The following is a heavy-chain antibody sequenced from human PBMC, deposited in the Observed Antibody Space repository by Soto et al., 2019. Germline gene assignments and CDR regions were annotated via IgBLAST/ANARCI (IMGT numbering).Heavy chain of an antibody. Sequence: ASVKVSCKTSGYTFTSYEVNWVRHATGQGLEWMGWMNPNSGNTAYAQKFQGRVILTRDTSTSTAYMELSSLRFEDTAMYYGARWWNAHGMEFWGQGPTVNVAS. D-gene: IGHD1-1*01. CDR3: ARWWNAHGMEF. CDR1: GYTFTSYE. V-gene: IGHV1-8*01. CDR2: MNPNSGNT. J-gene: IGHJ6*01.